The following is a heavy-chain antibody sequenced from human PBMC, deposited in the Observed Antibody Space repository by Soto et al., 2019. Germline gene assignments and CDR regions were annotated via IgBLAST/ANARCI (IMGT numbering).Heavy chain of an antibody. V-gene: IGHV3-7*01. CDR2: IKQDGSEK. Sequence: EVQLVASGGGLVQPGGSLRLSCAASGFTFSNYWMSWVRQAPVKGLEWVGNIKQDGSEKNYVDFVEGRFTISRDNAENSLYLQVNSLRVEVTAVYYCARIASTGRGWDVWGQGTTVVVSS. CDR3: ARIASTGRGWDV. J-gene: IGHJ6*02. CDR1: GFTFSNYW. D-gene: IGHD6-13*01.